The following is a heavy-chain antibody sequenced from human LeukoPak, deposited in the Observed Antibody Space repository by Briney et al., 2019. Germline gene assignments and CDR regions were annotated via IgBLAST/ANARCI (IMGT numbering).Heavy chain of an antibody. CDR3: AXXXXXXXXXTTHTYYGMDV. V-gene: IGHV4-4*07. J-gene: IGHJ6*02. CDR1: GGSISSYY. CDR2: IYTSGST. D-gene: IGHD1-1*01. Sequence: SETLSLTCTVSGGSISSYYWSWIRQPAGKGLEWIGRIYTSGSTNYNPSLKSRVTISVDTSKNQFSLKLSSVTAADTAVYYCAXXXXXXXXXTTHTYYGMDVWGQGTTVTVSS.